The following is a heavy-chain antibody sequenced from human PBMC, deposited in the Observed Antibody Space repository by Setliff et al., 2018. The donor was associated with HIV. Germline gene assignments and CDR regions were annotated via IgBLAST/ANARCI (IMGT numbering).Heavy chain of an antibody. J-gene: IGHJ4*02. D-gene: IGHD6-13*01. CDR2: ISGSGDTT. V-gene: IGHV3-23*01. CDR1: GFTFSDFA. Sequence: GGSLRLSCATSGFTFSDFAMTWVRQAPGKGLEWVAGISGSGDTTLYADSVKGRFTISGDNSNNILYLHMNSLIPEDSAVYYCGKVKISAAGSLDHWGQGALVTVSS. CDR3: GKVKISAAGSLDH.